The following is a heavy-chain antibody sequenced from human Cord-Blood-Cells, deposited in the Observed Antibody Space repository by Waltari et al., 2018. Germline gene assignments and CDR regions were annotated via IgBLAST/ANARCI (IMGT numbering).Heavy chain of an antibody. Sequence: QVQLVESGGGVVQPGRSLRLSCAASGFTFSSYGMHWVRQAPGKGLEWVAVIWYDGSNKYYADSVKGRFTISRDNSKNTLYLQMNSLRAEDTAVYYCARGGPGPFYGDYSYYYYGMDVWGQGTTVTV. D-gene: IGHD4-17*01. CDR2: IWYDGSNK. CDR3: ARGGPGPFYGDYSYYYYGMDV. J-gene: IGHJ6*02. V-gene: IGHV3-33*01. CDR1: GFTFSSYG.